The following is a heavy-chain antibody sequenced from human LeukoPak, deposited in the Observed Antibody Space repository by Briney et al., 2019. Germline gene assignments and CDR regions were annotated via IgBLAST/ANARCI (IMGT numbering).Heavy chain of an antibody. D-gene: IGHD3-9*01. V-gene: IGHV3-48*01. Sequence: GGSLRLSCAASGFIFNIYSMNWVRQAPGKGLEWVSYISSSGSTIYYADSVKGRFTISRGNAKNFLYLQMNSLRAEDTAVYYCAKFLTGQYDAFDIWGQGTMVTVSA. CDR2: ISSSGSTI. CDR3: AKFLTGQYDAFDI. CDR1: GFIFNIYS. J-gene: IGHJ3*02.